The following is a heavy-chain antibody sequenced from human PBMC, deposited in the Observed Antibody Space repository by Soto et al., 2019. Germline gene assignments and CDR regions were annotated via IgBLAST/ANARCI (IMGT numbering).Heavy chain of an antibody. CDR2: ISWNSGNI. CDR3: VRSKGGYSYGTPFDY. CDR1: GFTFDDYA. J-gene: IGHJ4*02. D-gene: IGHD5-18*01. Sequence: EVQLEESEGTLVQPGRSLRLSCAASGFTFDDYAMYWVRQVLGKGLEWVSSISWNSGNIGYADSVKGRFTTSRDNAENSLYPQMNSLRPDDTALYYCVRSKGGYSYGTPFDYWGQGTLVTVSS. V-gene: IGHV3-9*01.